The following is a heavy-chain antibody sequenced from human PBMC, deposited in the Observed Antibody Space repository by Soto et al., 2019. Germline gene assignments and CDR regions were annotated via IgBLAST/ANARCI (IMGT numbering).Heavy chain of an antibody. V-gene: IGHV1-69*12. D-gene: IGHD3-16*01. Sequence: QVQLVQSGAEVEKPGSSVKVSCKASGGTFSSYAISWVRQAPGQGLEWMGGIIPIFGTADYAQKFQGRVTIIAGESTSTAYMELSSLRSEDTAVYYCAAHFHGGPYYCYYGMDVWGQGTTVTVSS. J-gene: IGHJ6*02. CDR2: IIPIFGTA. CDR3: AAHFHGGPYYCYYGMDV. CDR1: GGTFSSYA.